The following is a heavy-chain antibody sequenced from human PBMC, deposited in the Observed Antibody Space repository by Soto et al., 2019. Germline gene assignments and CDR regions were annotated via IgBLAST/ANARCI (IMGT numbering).Heavy chain of an antibody. J-gene: IGHJ4*02. CDR1: GGTFSSYA. D-gene: IGHD1-26*01. CDR3: ARGRRVGAAVVGANPLYYVDY. Sequence: GASVKVSCKASGGTFSSYAISWVRQAPGQGLEWMGGIIPIFGTANYAQKFQGRVTITADESTSTAYMELSSLRSEDTAVYYCARGRRVGAAVVGANPLYYVDYWGRGPLGTV. V-gene: IGHV1-69*13. CDR2: IIPIFGTA.